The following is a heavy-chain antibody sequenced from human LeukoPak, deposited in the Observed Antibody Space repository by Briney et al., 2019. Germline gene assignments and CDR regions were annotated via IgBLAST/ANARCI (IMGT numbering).Heavy chain of an antibody. V-gene: IGHV4-39*01. Sequence: SETLSLTCTVSGDSFSRSSYYWVWIRQPPGKGLEWIGSIYYSGTTYYNPSLKSRVTISVDTSKKQFSLKLTSVTAADTAVYYCARQQWLVSDFDYWGQGTLVTVSS. J-gene: IGHJ4*02. CDR1: GDSFSRSSYY. CDR2: IYYSGTT. D-gene: IGHD6-19*01. CDR3: ARQQWLVSDFDY.